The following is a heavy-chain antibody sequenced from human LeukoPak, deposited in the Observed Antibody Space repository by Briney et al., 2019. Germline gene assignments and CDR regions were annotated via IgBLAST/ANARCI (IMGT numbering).Heavy chain of an antibody. J-gene: IGHJ6*02. D-gene: IGHD6-19*01. V-gene: IGHV3-33*01. CDR3: ARDRRRWLVESIYYGMDV. CDR2: IWYDGSNK. CDR1: GFTFSSYG. Sequence: GRSLRLSCAASGFTFSSYGMHWVRQAPGKGLEWVAVIWYDGSNKYYADSVKGRFTISRDNSKNTLYLQMNSLRAEDTAVYYCARDRRRWLVESIYYGMDVWGQGTTVTVSS.